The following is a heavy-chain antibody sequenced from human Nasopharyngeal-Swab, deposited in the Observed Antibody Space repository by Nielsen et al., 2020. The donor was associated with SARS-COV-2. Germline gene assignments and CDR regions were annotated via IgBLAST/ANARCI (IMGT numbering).Heavy chain of an antibody. CDR2: ISAYNGNT. D-gene: IGHD3-3*01. CDR1: GYTFTSYG. Sequence: ASVKVSCKASGYTFTSYGISWVRQAPGQGLEWMGWISAYNGNTNYAQELQGRVTMTTDTSTSTAYMELRSLRSDDTAVYYCARDQDVLDDTIFGVYDYWGQGTLVTVSS. J-gene: IGHJ4*02. V-gene: IGHV1-18*01. CDR3: ARDQDVLDDTIFGVYDY.